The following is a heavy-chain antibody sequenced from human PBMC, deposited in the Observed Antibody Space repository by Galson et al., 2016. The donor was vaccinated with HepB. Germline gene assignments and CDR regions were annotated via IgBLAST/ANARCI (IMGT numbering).Heavy chain of an antibody. CDR2: IKEDGSEK. J-gene: IGHJ3*02. V-gene: IGHV3-7*01. CDR3: ARDSVYCTNIDCKGDAFVI. D-gene: IGHD2-8*01. Sequence: SLRLSCAGSGFTFSSNWMSWVRRAPGKGLEWVANIKEDGSEKYYVDSVKGRFTISRNNAKNSLFLQMNSLRAEDTAVYYCARDSVYCTNIDCKGDAFVIWGQGTMVTVSS. CDR1: GFTFSSNW.